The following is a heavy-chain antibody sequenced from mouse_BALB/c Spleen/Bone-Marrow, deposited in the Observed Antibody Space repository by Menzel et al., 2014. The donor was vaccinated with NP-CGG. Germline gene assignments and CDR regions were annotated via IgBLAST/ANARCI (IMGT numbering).Heavy chain of an antibody. D-gene: IGHD2-4*01. Sequence: QVQLQQSGAELVKPGASVELSCKASGYTFXSYWMHWVKQRPGQGLEWIGEVNPSNGRTNYNEKFKSKATLTVDKSSSPAYMQLSSLTSEDSAVYYCARERYDYDWKDYWGQGTTLTVSS. CDR1: GYTFXSYW. CDR2: VNPSNGRT. CDR3: ARERYDYDWKDY. V-gene: IGHV1S81*02. J-gene: IGHJ2*01.